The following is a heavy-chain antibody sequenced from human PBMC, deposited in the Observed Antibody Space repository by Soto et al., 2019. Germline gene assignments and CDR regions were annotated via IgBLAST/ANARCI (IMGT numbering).Heavy chain of an antibody. J-gene: IGHJ6*02. V-gene: IGHV3-33*01. Sequence: PGGSLRLSCAASGFSFSSYGMHWVRQAPGKGLEWVAVIWYDGSNKYYADSVKGRFTISRDNSKNTLYLQMNSLRAEDTAVYYCARGNYYGSGSYYNGGYYGMDVWGQGTTVTVSS. CDR2: IWYDGSNK. D-gene: IGHD3-10*01. CDR1: GFSFSSYG. CDR3: ARGNYYGSGSYYNGGYYGMDV.